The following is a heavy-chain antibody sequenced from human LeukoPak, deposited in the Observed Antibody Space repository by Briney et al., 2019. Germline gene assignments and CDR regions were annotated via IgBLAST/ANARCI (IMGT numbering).Heavy chain of an antibody. D-gene: IGHD6-19*01. J-gene: IGHJ5*02. CDR2: IYTSGST. Sequence: PSETLSLTCTVSGGSISSGSYYWSWIRQPAGKGLEWIGRIYTSGSTNYNPSLKSRVTMSVDTSKNQFSLKLSSVTAADTAVYYCARAPYSSGWCGWFDPWGQGTLVTVSS. V-gene: IGHV4-61*02. CDR3: ARAPYSSGWCGWFDP. CDR1: GGSISSGSYY.